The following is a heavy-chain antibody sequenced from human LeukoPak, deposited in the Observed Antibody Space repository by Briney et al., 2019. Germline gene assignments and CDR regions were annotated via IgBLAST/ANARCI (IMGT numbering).Heavy chain of an antibody. V-gene: IGHV4-59*08. D-gene: IGHD4-23*01. CDR1: GGSINFYY. J-gene: IGHJ4*02. Sequence: SETLSLTCTVSGGSINFYYWSWIRQAPGKGLEWIGYIYYSGSTNYNPSLKSRVTISGDTSNNQFSLRLTSVTATDTAVYYCTRQGDGGRAFDYWGQGILVTVSS. CDR3: TRQGDGGRAFDY. CDR2: IYYSGST.